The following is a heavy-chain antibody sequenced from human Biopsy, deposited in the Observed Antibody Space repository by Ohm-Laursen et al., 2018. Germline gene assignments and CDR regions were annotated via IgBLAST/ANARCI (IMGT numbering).Heavy chain of an antibody. CDR3: TKNTQWEGSGYLDAFHI. D-gene: IGHD3-22*01. J-gene: IGHJ3*02. CDR2: ISWSSDSI. Sequence: SLRLSCAASGLRFDNTGMHWVRQGPGKGLEWVAGISWSSDSITYAKSVTGRFTISRDNGENSLYLQMSSLRPEDTALYYCTKNTQWEGSGYLDAFHIWGHGAMVTVSS. CDR1: GLRFDNTG. V-gene: IGHV3-9*01.